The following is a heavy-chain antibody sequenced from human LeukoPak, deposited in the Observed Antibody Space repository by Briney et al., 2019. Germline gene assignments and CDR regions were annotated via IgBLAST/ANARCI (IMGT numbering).Heavy chain of an antibody. CDR2: ISYDGSNK. CDR1: GFTFSGDA. CDR3: ARAGGYCSGGSCYLDY. Sequence: PGGGLRLSCAAPGFTFSGDARRWGRQAQGKGRGRGAVISYDGSNKYYADSVKGRFTISRDNSKNTLYLQMNSLRAEDTAVYYCARAGGYCSGGSCYLDYWGQGTLVTVSS. V-gene: IGHV3-30*04. J-gene: IGHJ4*02. D-gene: IGHD2-15*01.